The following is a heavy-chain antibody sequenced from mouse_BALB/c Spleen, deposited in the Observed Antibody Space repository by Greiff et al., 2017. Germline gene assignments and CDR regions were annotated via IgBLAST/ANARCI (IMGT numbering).Heavy chain of an antibody. Sequence: EVQGVESGGGLVQPGGSLKLSCAASGFTFSSYTMSWVRQTPEKRLEWVAYISNGGGSTYYPDTVKGRFTISRDNAKNTLYLQMSSLKSEDTAMCYCARQGRDGYDYETMDYWGQGTSVTVSS. J-gene: IGHJ4*01. CDR3: ARQGRDGYDYETMDY. D-gene: IGHD2-4*01. CDR2: ISNGGGST. CDR1: GFTFSSYT. V-gene: IGHV5-12-2*01.